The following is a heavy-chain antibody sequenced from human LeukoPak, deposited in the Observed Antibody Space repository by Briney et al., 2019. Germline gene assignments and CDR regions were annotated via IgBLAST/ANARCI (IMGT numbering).Heavy chain of an antibody. CDR2: IKNKTDGGTT. Sequence: GGSLRLSCAASGFTFSNAWMSWVRQAPGKGLEWVGRIKNKTDGGTTDYAAPVKGRFTISRDDSKNTLYLQMNSLKTEDTAVYYCTTVGWVTAVPGDYYYMDVWGKGTTVTVSS. V-gene: IGHV3-15*01. J-gene: IGHJ6*03. CDR1: GFTFSNAW. CDR3: TTVGWVTAVPGDYYYMDV. D-gene: IGHD2-21*02.